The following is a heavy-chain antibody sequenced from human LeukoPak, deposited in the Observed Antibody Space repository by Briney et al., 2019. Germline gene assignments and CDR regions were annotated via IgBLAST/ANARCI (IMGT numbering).Heavy chain of an antibody. CDR1: GGSITSSSYS. J-gene: IGHJ4*02. CDR3: ARGRRDGYNLEYFDK. Sequence: SETLSLTCTVSGGSITSSSYSWGWIRQPPGKGLQWIGRFYYSGSTYYHPSIKSRVTIYVDTSKNQFSLKLSSVTAADTAVYYCARGRRDGYNLEYFDKWGQGTLVTVSS. V-gene: IGHV4-39*01. D-gene: IGHD5-24*01. CDR2: FYYSGST.